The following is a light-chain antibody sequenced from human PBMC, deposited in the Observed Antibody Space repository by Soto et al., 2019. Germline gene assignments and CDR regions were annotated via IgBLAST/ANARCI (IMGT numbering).Light chain of an antibody. Sequence: MVMTPSPATLSVSPWERATLSVGASQTINNNVAWYELKDGQVPRLVIYGASTRATDIPARFSGSGSGTEFPLTISSLQSEDFAEYHCQQYNNWPQTFGPGTTV. V-gene: IGKV3-15*01. J-gene: IGKJ1*01. CDR3: QQYNNWPQT. CDR2: GAS. CDR1: QTINNN.